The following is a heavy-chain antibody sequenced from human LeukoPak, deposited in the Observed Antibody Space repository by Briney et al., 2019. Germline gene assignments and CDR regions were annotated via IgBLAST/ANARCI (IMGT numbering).Heavy chain of an antibody. V-gene: IGHV4-61*02. Sequence: PSETLSLTCTVSGGSISSGSYYWSWIRQPAGKGLEWIGRIYTSGSTNYNPSLKSRVTISVDTSKNQFSLKLSSVTAADTAVYYCARARHNWFDPWGQGTLVTVSS. CDR2: IYTSGST. CDR3: ARARHNWFDP. CDR1: GGSISSGSYY. J-gene: IGHJ5*02.